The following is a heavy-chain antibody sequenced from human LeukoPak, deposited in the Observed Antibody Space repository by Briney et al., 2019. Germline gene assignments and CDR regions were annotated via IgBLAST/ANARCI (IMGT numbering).Heavy chain of an antibody. CDR3: ARVQMIVVVQAFDY. Sequence: GGSLRLSCAASGFTVSSNYMSWVRRAPGKGLEWVSVIYSGGSTYYADSVKGRFTISRDNSKNTLYLQMNSLRAEDTAVYYCARVQMIVVVQAFDYWGQGTLVTVSS. V-gene: IGHV3-66*02. CDR1: GFTVSSNY. CDR2: IYSGGST. D-gene: IGHD3-22*01. J-gene: IGHJ4*02.